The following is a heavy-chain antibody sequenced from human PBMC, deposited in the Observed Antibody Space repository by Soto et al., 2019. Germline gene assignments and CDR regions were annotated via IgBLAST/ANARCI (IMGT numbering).Heavy chain of an antibody. CDR3: AHRRVANGFAY. CDR1: GFSLSTSGVG. CDR2: IYWNDDK. J-gene: IGHJ4*02. D-gene: IGHD2-15*01. V-gene: IGHV2-5*01. Sequence: QITLKESGPTLVEPTQTLTLTCTFSGFSLSTSGVGVGWIRQPPGKALEWLVVIYWNDDKYYSPSLKSRLTITKDTSKNQVVLTMTNMDPVDTATYFCAHRRVANGFAYCGQGTLVTVSS.